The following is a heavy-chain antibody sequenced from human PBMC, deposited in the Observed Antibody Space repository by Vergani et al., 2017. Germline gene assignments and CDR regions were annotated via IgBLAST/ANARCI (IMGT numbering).Heavy chain of an antibody. V-gene: IGHV4-39*01. J-gene: IGHJ6*03. D-gene: IGHD6-13*01. CDR1: GGSIRSTFYY. Sequence: QLQLQESDPGLVKPSETLSLTCTVSGGSIRSTFYYWGWIRQPPGKGLEWIGTIYYSGSNYYNPSLKSRVTISVDTSKNQFSLKLNSVTAADTAVYYCARHKEQLVPENYYYYYYMDVWGKGTTVTVSS. CDR2: IYYSGSN. CDR3: ARHKEQLVPENYYYYYYMDV.